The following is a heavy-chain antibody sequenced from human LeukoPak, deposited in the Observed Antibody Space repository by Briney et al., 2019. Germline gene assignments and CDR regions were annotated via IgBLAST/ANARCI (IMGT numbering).Heavy chain of an antibody. Sequence: VQPGGSLRLSCAASGFTFSSYEMNWVRQAPGKGLEWVSYISSSGSTIFYADSVKGRFTISRDNSKNTLYLQMNSLRAEDTAVYYGVRGLRYFDWLLEYWGQGTLVTVSS. CDR1: GFTFSSYE. J-gene: IGHJ4*02. V-gene: IGHV3-48*03. D-gene: IGHD3-9*01. CDR2: ISSSGSTI. CDR3: VRGLRYFDWLLEY.